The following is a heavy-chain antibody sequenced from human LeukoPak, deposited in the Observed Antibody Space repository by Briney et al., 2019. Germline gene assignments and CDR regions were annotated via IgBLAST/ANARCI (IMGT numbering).Heavy chain of an antibody. CDR3: ARDHRPEIQYYYMDV. D-gene: IGHD1-14*01. J-gene: IGHJ6*03. CDR1: GFSLSNYG. CDR2: LLYDGNTK. Sequence: GGSLRLSCAASGFSLSNYGMHWVRQAPGKGLEWVAALLYDGNTKHYADSVKGRFTISRDISKNTFYLQMNSLTAEGTAVYYCARDHRPEIQYYYMDVWGKGTTVAVSS. V-gene: IGHV3-33*01.